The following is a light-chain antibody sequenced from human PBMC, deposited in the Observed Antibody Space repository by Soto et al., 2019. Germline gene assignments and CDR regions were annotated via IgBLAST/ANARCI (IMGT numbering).Light chain of an antibody. J-gene: IGKJ1*01. CDR2: KAS. CDR1: QTISSW. V-gene: IGKV1-5*03. CDR3: QHYNSYPEA. Sequence: DIQMTQSPSTLSGSVGDRVTITCRASQTISSWLAWYQQKPGKAPKLLIYKASTLKSGVPSRFSGSGSGTEFTLTISRLQPDDFATYYCQHYNSYPEAVGQGTKVDIK.